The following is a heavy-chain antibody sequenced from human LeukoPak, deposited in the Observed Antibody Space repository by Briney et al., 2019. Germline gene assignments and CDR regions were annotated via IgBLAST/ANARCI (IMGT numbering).Heavy chain of an antibody. CDR1: GYTFTSYG. Sequence: GASVKVSCKASGYTFTSYGISWVRQAPGQGLEWMGWISPFNGNTNYAQKFQGRVTMTADTSTSTAYLELRSLRPDDTAVYYCASRSGSTPYYFDYWGQGTLVTVSS. V-gene: IGHV1-18*01. CDR2: ISPFNGNT. CDR3: ASRSGSTPYYFDY. D-gene: IGHD3-3*01. J-gene: IGHJ4*02.